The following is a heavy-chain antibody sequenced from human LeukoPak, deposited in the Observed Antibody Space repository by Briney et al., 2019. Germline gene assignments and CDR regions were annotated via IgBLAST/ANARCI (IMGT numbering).Heavy chain of an antibody. J-gene: IGHJ4*02. CDR3: AKTSGFWSGYPIYYFDY. D-gene: IGHD3-3*01. V-gene: IGHV3-53*01. CDR2: ICSGGNT. Sequence: GGSLRLSCAASGFTVSSNCMSWVRQAPGKGLEWVSLICSGGNTYYADSVKGRFTISRDNSKNTLYLQMNSLRAEDTAVYYCAKTSGFWSGYPIYYFDYWGQGTLVTVSS. CDR1: GFTVSSNC.